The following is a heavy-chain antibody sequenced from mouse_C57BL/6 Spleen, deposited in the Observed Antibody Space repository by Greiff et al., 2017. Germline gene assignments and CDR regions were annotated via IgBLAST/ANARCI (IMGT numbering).Heavy chain of an antibody. CDR2: IDPNSGGT. V-gene: IGHV1-72*01. CDR3: ARSVSSPSYYAMDY. D-gene: IGHD1-1*01. CDR1: GYTFTSYW. Sequence: VKLQQPGAELVKPGASVKLSCKASGYTFTSYWMHWVKQRPGRGLEWIGRIDPNSGGTKYNEKFKSKATLTVDKPSSTAYMQLSSLTSEDSAVYYCARSVSSPSYYAMDYWGQGTSVTVSS. J-gene: IGHJ4*01.